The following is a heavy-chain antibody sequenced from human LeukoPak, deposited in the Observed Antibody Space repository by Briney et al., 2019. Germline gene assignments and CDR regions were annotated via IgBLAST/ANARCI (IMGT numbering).Heavy chain of an antibody. CDR1: GFAFGSYA. V-gene: IGHV3-23*01. CDR2: IGSDYDR. CDR3: AKSAGVATIYFDC. Sequence: GGSLRLSCTASGFAFGSYAMAWVRQAPGKGLEGVAAIGSDYDRVHEDSVKGRFTISRDNSKSTLYLQMDNLRPEDTAVYFCAKSAGVATIYFDCWGQGTLVTVSS. D-gene: IGHD5-12*01. J-gene: IGHJ4*02.